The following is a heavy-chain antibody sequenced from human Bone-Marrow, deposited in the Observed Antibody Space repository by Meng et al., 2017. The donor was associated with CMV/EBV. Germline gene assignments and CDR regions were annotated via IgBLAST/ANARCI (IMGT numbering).Heavy chain of an antibody. CDR2: INTKSGGT. V-gene: IGHV1-2*02. CDR1: GYTFIDYY. CDR3: ARGDTIRGY. Sequence: KVSCKASGYTFIDYYIHWVRQAPGQGLEWMGWINTKSGGTKYAQKFQGSVTMTRDTSISTAYMELTRLRSDDTAVYYCARGDTIRGYWGQGTLVTVS. D-gene: IGHD3-10*01. J-gene: IGHJ4*02.